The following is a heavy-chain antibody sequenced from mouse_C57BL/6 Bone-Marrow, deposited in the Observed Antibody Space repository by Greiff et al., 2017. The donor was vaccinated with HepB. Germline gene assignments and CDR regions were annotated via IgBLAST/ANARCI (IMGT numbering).Heavy chain of an antibody. CDR1: GYTFTSYW. CDR3: ARNQQLRLRFAY. D-gene: IGHD3-2*02. CDR2: IHPNSGST. Sequence: QVQLQQPGAELVKPGASVKLSCKASGYTFTSYWMHWVKQRPGQGLEWIGMIHPNSGSTNYNEKFKSKATLTVDKSSSTAYMQLSSLTSEDSAVYYCARNQQLRLRFAYWGQGTLVTVSA. J-gene: IGHJ3*01. V-gene: IGHV1-64*01.